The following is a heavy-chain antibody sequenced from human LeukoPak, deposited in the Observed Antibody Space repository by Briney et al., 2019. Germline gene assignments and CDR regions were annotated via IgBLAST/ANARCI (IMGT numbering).Heavy chain of an antibody. V-gene: IGHV3-73*01. CDR2: IRSKANSYAT. J-gene: IGHJ4*02. Sequence: GGSLRLSCAASGFTFSGSAMHWVRQASGKGLEWVGRIRSKANSYATAYAASVIGRFTISRDDSTNTAYLQMNSLKTEDTAVYYCTSSSSGWVIDYWGQGTLVTVSS. D-gene: IGHD6-19*01. CDR3: TSSSSGWVIDY. CDR1: GFTFSGSA.